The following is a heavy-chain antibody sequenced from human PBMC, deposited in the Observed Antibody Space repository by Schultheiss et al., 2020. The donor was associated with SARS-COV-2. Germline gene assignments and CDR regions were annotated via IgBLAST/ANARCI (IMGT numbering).Heavy chain of an antibody. Sequence: SQTLSLTCTVSGGSISSYYWCWVRQHPGKGLEWIGYIYYSGSTNYNPSLKSRVTIAVDTSKNQFSLKLNSVTAADTAVYYCARDRAITMTYFDFWGRGALVTVSS. V-gene: IGHV4-59*01. J-gene: IGHJ4*02. CDR3: ARDRAITMTYFDF. D-gene: IGHD3-22*01. CDR1: GGSISSYY. CDR2: IYYSGST.